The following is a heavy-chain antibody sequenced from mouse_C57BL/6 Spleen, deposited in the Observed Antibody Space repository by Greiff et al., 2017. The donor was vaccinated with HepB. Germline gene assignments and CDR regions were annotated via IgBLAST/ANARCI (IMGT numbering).Heavy chain of an antibody. CDR3: ARSGTVVATDY. CDR1: GYAFSSYW. D-gene: IGHD1-1*01. V-gene: IGHV1-80*01. J-gene: IGHJ2*01. CDR2: IYPGDGDT. Sequence: QVQLKESGAELVKPGASVKISCKASGYAFSSYWMNWVKQRPGKGLEWIGQIYPGDGDTNYNGKFKGKATLTVDKSSSTAYMQLSSLTSEDSAVYFCARSGTVVATDYWGQGTTLTVSS.